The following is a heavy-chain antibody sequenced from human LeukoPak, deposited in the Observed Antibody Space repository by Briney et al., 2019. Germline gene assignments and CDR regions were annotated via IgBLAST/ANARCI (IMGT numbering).Heavy chain of an antibody. D-gene: IGHD6-19*01. CDR1: GDSVSSNRAA. CDR3: TRGLNPCLRDSSGWYYFDY. Sequence: SQTLSLTCAISGDSVSSNRAAWNWIRQSPSRGLEWLGRTYYRSKWYNDYAMSVKSRITTNPDTSKNQFSLQLNSVTPEDTAVYYCTRGLNPCLRDSSGWYYFDYWGQGTLVTVSS. V-gene: IGHV6-1*01. J-gene: IGHJ4*02. CDR2: TYYRSKWYN.